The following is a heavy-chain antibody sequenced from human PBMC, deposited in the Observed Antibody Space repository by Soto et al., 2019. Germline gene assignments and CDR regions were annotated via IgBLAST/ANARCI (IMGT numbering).Heavy chain of an antibody. V-gene: IGHV3-33*01. Sequence: QVQLVESGGGVVQPGRSLRLSCAASGFTFSSYGMHWVRQAPGKGLEWVAVIWYDGSNKYYADSVKGRFTISRDNSKNTLYLQMNSLRAEDTAVYYGARDPRHYDFWSGYRIYGMDVWGQGTTVTVSS. CDR1: GFTFSSYG. D-gene: IGHD3-3*01. CDR2: IWYDGSNK. CDR3: ARDPRHYDFWSGYRIYGMDV. J-gene: IGHJ6*02.